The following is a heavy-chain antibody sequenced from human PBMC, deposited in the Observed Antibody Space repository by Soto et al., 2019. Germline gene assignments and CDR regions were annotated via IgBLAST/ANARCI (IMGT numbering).Heavy chain of an antibody. Sequence: EVQLVESGGGLVQPGGSLRLSCAVSGFAFSHYWMHWARQTPGKGLVWVSRINHDGSETIYADSVKGRFTISRDNAKNRLYLQMNGMGGEETAGYYCVRESGPSAGVGNCFDPWGQGTLVTVS. CDR2: INHDGSET. J-gene: IGHJ5*02. CDR1: GFAFSHYW. D-gene: IGHD3-10*01. V-gene: IGHV3-74*01. CDR3: VRESGPSAGVGNCFDP.